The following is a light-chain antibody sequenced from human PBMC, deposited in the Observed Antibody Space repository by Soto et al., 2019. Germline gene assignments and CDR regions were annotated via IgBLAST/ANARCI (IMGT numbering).Light chain of an antibody. CDR3: SSYTTSSTVI. CDR2: EIS. Sequence: QSALTQPASVSGSPGQSITISCTGTNNDIGNYKYVSWYQQHPGKAPKLLFYEISNRPSGISNRFSGSKSGNTASLTISGLQVEDEDHYHCSSYTTSSTVIFGGGTKLTVL. CDR1: NNDIGNYKY. J-gene: IGLJ2*01. V-gene: IGLV2-14*01.